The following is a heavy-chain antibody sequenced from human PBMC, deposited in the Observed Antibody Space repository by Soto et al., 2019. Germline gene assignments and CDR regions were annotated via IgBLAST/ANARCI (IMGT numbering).Heavy chain of an antibody. D-gene: IGHD5-12*01. CDR3: AKDVEMATRITDY. Sequence: EVQLLESGGGLVQPGGSLRLSCAASGFTFSSYAMSWIRQAPGKGLEWVSAISGSGGSTYYADSVKGRFTISRDNSKNTLYRQMNSLRAEDTAVYYCAKDVEMATRITDYWGQGTLVTVSS. V-gene: IGHV3-23*01. CDR1: GFTFSSYA. J-gene: IGHJ4*02. CDR2: ISGSGGST.